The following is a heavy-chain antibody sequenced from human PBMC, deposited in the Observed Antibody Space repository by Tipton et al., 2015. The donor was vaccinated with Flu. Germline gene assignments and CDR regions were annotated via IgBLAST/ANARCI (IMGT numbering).Heavy chain of an antibody. D-gene: IGHD3-10*01. CDR1: GGSISNDY. CDR2: IYHTGNF. CDR3: ARSPSYSGSGIYPYYFDD. J-gene: IGHJ4*02. Sequence: TLSLTCTVSGGSISNDYWSWIRQPPGKGLEWIGYIYHTGNFNYNPSLKSRVTISGDTSKNQFSLQLNSVTAEDTAVYYCARSPSYSGSGIYPYYFDDWGQGALVSVSS. V-gene: IGHV4-59*08.